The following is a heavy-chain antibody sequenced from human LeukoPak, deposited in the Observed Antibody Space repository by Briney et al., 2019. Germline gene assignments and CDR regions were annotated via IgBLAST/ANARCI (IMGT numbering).Heavy chain of an antibody. CDR1: DSSVSRYY. V-gene: IGHV4-4*07. CDR3: ARDQYDTGAFDI. Sequence: PSETLSLTCTVSDSSVSRYYWNWIRQPAGKGLEWIGRIYTSGSTNYNPSLKSRVSMSVDTSKNQFSLKLSSVTAADTAVYYCARDQYDTGAFDIWGQGTMVTVSS. CDR2: IYTSGST. J-gene: IGHJ3*02. D-gene: IGHD3-22*01.